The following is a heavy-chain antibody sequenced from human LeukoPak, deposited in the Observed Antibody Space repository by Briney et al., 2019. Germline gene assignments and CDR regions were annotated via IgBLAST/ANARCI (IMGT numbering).Heavy chain of an antibody. V-gene: IGHV4-39*01. Sequence: SETLSLTCTVSGGSIISNHFWGWIRQPPWKGLEWIGSIYYSGITYYNTSLKSRVTMAVDTSKNQISLHLSSVTAADTAVYYCASRTVDTSLVTWFDPWGQGTLVVVSS. CDR3: ASRTVDTSLVTWFDP. CDR1: GGSIISNHF. CDR2: IYYSGIT. J-gene: IGHJ5*02. D-gene: IGHD5-18*01.